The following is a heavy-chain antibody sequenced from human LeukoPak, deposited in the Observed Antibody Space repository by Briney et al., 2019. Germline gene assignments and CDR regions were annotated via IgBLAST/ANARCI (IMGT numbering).Heavy chain of an antibody. CDR3: AELGITMIGGV. Sequence: GGSLRLSCAASGFTFGSYTMHWVRHAPGKGLEYVSAITGNGGSKYHATSVKGRFSVSRDNSKNTLYLQMGSLTADDMAVYYCAELGITMIGGVWGKGTTVTISS. CDR2: ITGNGGSK. CDR1: GFTFGSYT. V-gene: IGHV3-64*01. D-gene: IGHD3-10*02. J-gene: IGHJ6*04.